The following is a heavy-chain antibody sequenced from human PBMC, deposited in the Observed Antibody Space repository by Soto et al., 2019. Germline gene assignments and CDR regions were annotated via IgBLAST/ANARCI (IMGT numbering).Heavy chain of an antibody. CDR1: GFTFSNYA. Sequence: EVQLLESGGGLVQPGGSLRLFCAASGFTFSNYAVTWVRQAPGEGLEWVSTLTRDGPAYFGDAVKGRSTISRDNSKNMVYLQMNSLSVDDTAVYYCARTDRYDSPSTGWANRFDYWGQGTLVTVSS. V-gene: IGHV3-23*01. CDR3: ARTDRYDSPSTGWANRFDY. D-gene: IGHD2-2*01. J-gene: IGHJ4*02. CDR2: LTRDGPA.